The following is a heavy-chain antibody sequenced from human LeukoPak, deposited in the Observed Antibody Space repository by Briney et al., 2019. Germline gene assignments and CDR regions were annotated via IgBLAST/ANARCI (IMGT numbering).Heavy chain of an antibody. CDR1: GFSFSDNY. CDR2: ISNSGSYT. J-gene: IGHJ4*02. D-gene: IGHD6-19*01. Sequence: GGSLRLSCAASGFSFSDNYMSWIRQAPGKGLEWVSYISNSGSYTNYPDSVKGRFTISRDNAKNSLYLQMNSLRDEDTAVYYCARARGAGPGGHFDFWGQGTLVTVSS. CDR3: ARARGAGPGGHFDF. V-gene: IGHV3-11*05.